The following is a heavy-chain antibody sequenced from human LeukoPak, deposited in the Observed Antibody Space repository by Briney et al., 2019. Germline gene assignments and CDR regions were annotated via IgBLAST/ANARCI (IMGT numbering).Heavy chain of an antibody. CDR3: ARDSSSSYYFDY. V-gene: IGHV4-39*02. CDR2: IYYSGST. D-gene: IGHD6-6*01. J-gene: IGHJ4*02. CDR1: GGSISSSSYY. Sequence: PSETLSLTCTVSGGSISSSSYYWGWIRQPPGKGLEWIGSIYYSGSTYYNPSLKSRVTISADTSKNQFSLKLSSVTAADTAVYYCARDSSSSYYFDYWGQGTLVTVSS.